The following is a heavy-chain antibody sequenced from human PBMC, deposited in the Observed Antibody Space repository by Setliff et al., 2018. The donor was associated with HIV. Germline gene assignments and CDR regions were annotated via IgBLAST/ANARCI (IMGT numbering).Heavy chain of an antibody. V-gene: IGHV3-7*03. CDR2: IKQDGSEK. D-gene: IGHD1-20*01. Sequence: GGSLRLSCAASGFTFDYYGMSWVRQAPGKGLEWVANIKQDGSEKYYVDSVKGRFTISRDNAKNSLYLQMNSLRAEDTAVYYCARYNWNPLGYRFDYWGQGTLVTVSS. CDR1: GFTFDYYG. CDR3: ARYNWNPLGYRFDY. J-gene: IGHJ4*02.